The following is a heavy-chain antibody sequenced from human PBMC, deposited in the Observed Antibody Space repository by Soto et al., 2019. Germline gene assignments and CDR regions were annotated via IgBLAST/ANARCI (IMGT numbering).Heavy chain of an antibody. Sequence: QVQLVRSGAEVKKPGSSVKVSCKVSGGTFSKYTINWVRQAPGQGLEWMAGIIPIYGTANYAQKFQGRISVTVDESTTTAYMELRGLRSDDTAVYYCARDRDGYNYWYFDLWGRGSQITVSS. CDR3: ARDRDGYNYWYFDL. CDR1: GGTFSKYT. J-gene: IGHJ2*01. CDR2: IIPIYGTA. V-gene: IGHV1-69*01. D-gene: IGHD5-12*01.